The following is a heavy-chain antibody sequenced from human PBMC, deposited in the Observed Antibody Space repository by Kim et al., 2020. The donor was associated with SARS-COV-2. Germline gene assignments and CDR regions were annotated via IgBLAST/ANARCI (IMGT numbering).Heavy chain of an antibody. V-gene: IGHV1-69*02. CDR3: AQNWGPY. D-gene: IGHD7-27*01. CDR2: ILGIA. Sequence: ILGIANNAHKFQGRVTITADKSTSTAYMELSSLRSEDTAVYYCAQNWGPYWGQGTLVTVSS. J-gene: IGHJ4*02.